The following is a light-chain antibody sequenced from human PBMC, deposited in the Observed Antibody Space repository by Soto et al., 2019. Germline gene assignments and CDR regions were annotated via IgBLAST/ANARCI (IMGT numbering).Light chain of an antibody. V-gene: IGLV2-14*01. CDR2: EVS. CDR3: SSYTSNNAYVV. Sequence: QSALTQPASVSGSPGQSITISCTGTSSDVGGYNYVSWYQQHPEKAPKVMIYEVSNRPSRVSNRFSGSKSGNTASLIISGRQAEDEADYYCSSYTSNNAYVVCGGGTKLTVL. J-gene: IGLJ2*01. CDR1: SSDVGGYNY.